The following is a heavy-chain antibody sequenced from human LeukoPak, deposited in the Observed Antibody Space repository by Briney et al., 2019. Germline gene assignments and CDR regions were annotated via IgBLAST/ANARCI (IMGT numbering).Heavy chain of an antibody. CDR3: ASDSRRPGSRSDY. Sequence: GGSLRLSCAASGFTFSSYSMNWVRQAPGKGLEWVSSISSSSSYIYYADSVKGRFTISRDNAKNSLYLQMNSLRAEDTAVYYCASDSRRPGSRSDYWGQGTLVTVSS. CDR1: GFTFSSYS. CDR2: ISSSSSYI. J-gene: IGHJ4*02. V-gene: IGHV3-21*01. D-gene: IGHD3-10*01.